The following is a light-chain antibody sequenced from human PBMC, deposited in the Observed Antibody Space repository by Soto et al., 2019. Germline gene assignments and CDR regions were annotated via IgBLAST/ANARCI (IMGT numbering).Light chain of an antibody. CDR3: AVWDQSLTGWV. CDR1: SSNIGSHF. V-gene: IGLV1-47*01. J-gene: IGLJ7*01. CDR2: RDG. Sequence: QPVLTQPPSASGTPGQSLTISCSGSSSNIGSHFVYWYQHVPGTAPKLLIFRDGQRPSGVPARFFGSKSGTSASLAFSGLRSEDEADYYCAVWDQSLTGWVFGGGTQLTVL.